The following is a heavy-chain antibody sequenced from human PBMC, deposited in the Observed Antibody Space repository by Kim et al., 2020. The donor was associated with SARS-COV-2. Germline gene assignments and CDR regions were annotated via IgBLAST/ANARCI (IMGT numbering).Heavy chain of an antibody. Sequence: ASVKVSCKASGYTFTSYAMNWVRQAPGQGLEWMGWINTNTGNPTYAQGFTGRFVFSLATSVSTAYLQISSLTAEDTAGYYCARVLEYCSGGSCYFPYYYNCNGRDVWGQGTTVTVSS. D-gene: IGHD2-15*01. V-gene: IGHV7-4-1*02. CDR2: INTNTGNP. J-gene: IGHJ6*02. CDR1: GYTFTSYA. CDR3: ARVLEYCSGGSCYFPYYYNCNGRDV.